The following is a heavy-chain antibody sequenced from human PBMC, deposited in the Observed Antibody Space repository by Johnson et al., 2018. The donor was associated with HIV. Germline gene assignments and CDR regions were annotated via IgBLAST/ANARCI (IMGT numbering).Heavy chain of an antibody. CDR2: IKSKTDGETT. J-gene: IGHJ3*02. D-gene: IGHD1-26*01. CDR1: GFTFNNAW. Sequence: MLLVESGGGLVKPGGSLRLSCEASGFTFNNAWMGWVRQAPGKGLEWVGRIKSKTDGETTDYAAPLNGRFTISRDNSKNTLYLQMNSLRAEDTAVYYCAKGWGRGTFSTDDSFDIWGQGTMVTVSS. CDR3: AKGWGRGTFSTDDSFDI. V-gene: IGHV3-15*01.